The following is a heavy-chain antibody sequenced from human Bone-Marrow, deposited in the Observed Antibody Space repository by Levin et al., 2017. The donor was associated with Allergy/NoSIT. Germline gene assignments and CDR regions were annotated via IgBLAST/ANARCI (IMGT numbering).Heavy chain of an antibody. CDR2: TIPVFGTA. V-gene: IGHV1-69*06. J-gene: IGHJ4*02. CDR3: ATTVAAIGLPLDC. D-gene: IGHD6-25*01. CDR1: GGTFNRFA. Sequence: ASVKVSCKASGGTFNRFAISWVRQAPGQGLDWMGGTIPVFGTAEYARKFQGRVTIIADRSTSTVYMELSSLGFEDTAMYYCATTVAAIGLPLDCWGQGTLVTVSS.